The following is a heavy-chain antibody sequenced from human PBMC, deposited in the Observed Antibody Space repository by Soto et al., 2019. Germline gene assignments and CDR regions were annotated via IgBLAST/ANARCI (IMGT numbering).Heavy chain of an antibody. J-gene: IGHJ4*02. D-gene: IGHD3-16*02. CDR1: GFTLSNYG. Sequence: EVRLLESGGGLVQPGGSPRLSCEGSGFTLSNYGMDWVRQAPGKGLEWISFISGAGDTTYYADSVKGRFIISRDNSKNTLYLQMNSLRAEDTAIYYCAKSFTQSNVWRAYRHKTHFDYWGQGALVTVTS. V-gene: IGHV3-23*01. CDR3: AKSFTQSNVWRAYRHKTHFDY. CDR2: ISGAGDTT.